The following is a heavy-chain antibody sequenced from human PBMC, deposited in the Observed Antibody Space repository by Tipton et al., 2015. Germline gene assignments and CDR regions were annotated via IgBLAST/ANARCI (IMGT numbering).Heavy chain of an antibody. Sequence: GSLRLSCAASGFTFSGYWMSWVRQAPGKGLEWVANIKQDGSEKYYVDSVKGRFTISRDNAKNSLYLQMNSLRAEDTAVYYCAKKRGYFGGHGMDVWGQGTTVTVSS. V-gene: IGHV3-7*01. D-gene: IGHD3-10*01. J-gene: IGHJ6*02. CDR3: AKKRGYFGGHGMDV. CDR2: IKQDGSEK. CDR1: GFTFSGYW.